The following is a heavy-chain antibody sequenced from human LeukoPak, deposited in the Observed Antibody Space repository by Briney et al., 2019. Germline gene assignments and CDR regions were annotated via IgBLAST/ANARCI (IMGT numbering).Heavy chain of an antibody. V-gene: IGHV3-74*01. CDR1: GFTFSNYW. D-gene: IGHD1-1*01. CDR3: ARPWGNWIPDY. CDR2: INSDGSIT. J-gene: IGHJ4*02. Sequence: GGSLRLSCAASGFTFSNYWMHWVRQAPGKGLVWVSRINSDGSITTYADSVKGRFTISRDNAKNTLYLQLNSLRPEDTAVYYCARPWGNWIPDYWGQGTLVTVSS.